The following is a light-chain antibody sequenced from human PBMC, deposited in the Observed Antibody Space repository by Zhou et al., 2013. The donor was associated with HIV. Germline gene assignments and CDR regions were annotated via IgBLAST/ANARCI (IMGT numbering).Light chain of an antibody. V-gene: IGLV2-18*02. CDR3: SSYTTSDTMV. CDR2: EVS. J-gene: IGLJ2*01. Sequence: QSALTQPASVSGSPGQSIAISCTGTSSDVGSYNRVSWYQQSPGTGPKLMIYEVSNRPSGVPDRFSGSKSGNTASLTISGLQAEDEADYYCSSYTTSDTMVFGGGTKLTVL. CDR1: SSDVGSYNR.